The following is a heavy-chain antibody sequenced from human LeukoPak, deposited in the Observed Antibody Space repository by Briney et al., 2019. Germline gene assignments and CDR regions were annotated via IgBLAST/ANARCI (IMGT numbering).Heavy chain of an antibody. D-gene: IGHD3-16*02. Sequence: ASVKVSCKASGYTFTNYYIHWVRQAPGQGLEWMGIINPSGGSTSYAQRFQGRVTMTRDMSTSTVYMELSSLRSEDTAVYYCARGGEWEVSEGSWFDPWGQGTLVTVSS. CDR2: INPSGGST. CDR1: GYTFTNYY. V-gene: IGHV1-46*01. J-gene: IGHJ5*02. CDR3: ARGGEWEVSEGSWFDP.